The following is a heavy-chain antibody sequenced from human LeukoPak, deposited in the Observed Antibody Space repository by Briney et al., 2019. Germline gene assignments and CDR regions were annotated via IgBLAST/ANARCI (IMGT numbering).Heavy chain of an antibody. D-gene: IGHD3-16*02. CDR2: LNLNSGNT. CDR3: ARGDRYVWGSYRAERTPFDY. V-gene: IGHV1-8*01. J-gene: IGHJ4*02. Sequence: ASGNLCFTSSVYTFTPYVINLVRQSTGPGVGWRGCLNLNSGNTGYAQRFKGRVTMTRNTSISTAYMELSSLRSEDTAVYYCARGDRYVWGSYRAERTPFDYWGQGTLVTVSS. CDR1: VYTFTPYV.